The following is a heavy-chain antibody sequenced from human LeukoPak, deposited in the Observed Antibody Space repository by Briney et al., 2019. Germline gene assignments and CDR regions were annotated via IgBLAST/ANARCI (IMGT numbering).Heavy chain of an antibody. CDR3: PGYQWQLVRYF. CDR1: GGSISTYF. Sequence: PSETLSLTCMLSGGSISTYFRTWIRPPPGKGLEWMGYVYHTGRAVYIPPLTRRVSIPVDTSMNQFSFTLNSVTAADRTVSYCPGYQWQLVRYF. D-gene: IGHD6-19*01. J-gene: IGHJ4*01. V-gene: IGHV4-59*03. CDR2: VYHTGRA.